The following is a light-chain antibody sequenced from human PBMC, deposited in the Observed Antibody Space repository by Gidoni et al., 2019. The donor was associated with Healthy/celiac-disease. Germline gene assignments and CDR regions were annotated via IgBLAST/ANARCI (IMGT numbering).Light chain of an antibody. CDR2: DDS. J-gene: IGLJ2*01. CDR1: NIGSNS. V-gene: IGLV3-21*02. CDR3: QVWDSRSDGVV. Sequence: SYVLTQPPSLSVAPGQTVRITCRGNNIGSNSVHWYQQKPGQAPVLVVYDDSDRPSGIPERFSGSNSGNTATLTIRRVEAGDEADYYCQVWDSRSDGVVFGGGTKLTVL.